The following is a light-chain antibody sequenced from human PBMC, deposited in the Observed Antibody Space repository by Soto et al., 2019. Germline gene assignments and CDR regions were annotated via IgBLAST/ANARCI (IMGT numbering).Light chain of an antibody. CDR2: AAS. J-gene: IGKJ1*01. CDR1: QGISSW. CDR3: QQANSFPLT. V-gene: IGKV1-12*01. Sequence: DIQMTQSPSSFSSWVIGIVTTTFRASQGISSWLAWYQQKPGKAPKLLIYAASSLQSGVPSRFSGSGSGTDFTLTISSLQPEDFATYYCQQANSFPLTFGQGTKVDIK.